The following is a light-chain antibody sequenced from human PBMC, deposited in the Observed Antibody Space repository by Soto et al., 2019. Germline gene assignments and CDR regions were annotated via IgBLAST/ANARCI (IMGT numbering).Light chain of an antibody. Sequence: DIVMTQSPLSLPVTPREPASISCRSSQSLLHSNGYNYLDLYLQKPGQSPQLLIYLGSNRASGVPYRFSGSVSGTDFTLKISRVEAEDVGVYYCMQALQTPYTFGQGTKLEIK. V-gene: IGKV2-28*01. J-gene: IGKJ2*01. CDR2: LGS. CDR1: QSLLHSNGYNY. CDR3: MQALQTPYT.